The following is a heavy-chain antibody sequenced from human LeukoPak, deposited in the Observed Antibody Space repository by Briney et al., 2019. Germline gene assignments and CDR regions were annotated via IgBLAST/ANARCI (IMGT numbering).Heavy chain of an antibody. CDR3: ARAIGQWLVTRAFDI. V-gene: IGHV1-8*01. D-gene: IGHD6-19*01. CDR2: MNPNSGNT. Sequence: ASVKVSCKASGYTFTSYDINWVRQATGQGLEWMGWMNPNSGNTGYAQKFQGRVTMTRNTSISTAYMELSSLRSEDTAGYYCARAIGQWLVTRAFDIWGQGTMVTVSS. J-gene: IGHJ3*02. CDR1: GYTFTSYD.